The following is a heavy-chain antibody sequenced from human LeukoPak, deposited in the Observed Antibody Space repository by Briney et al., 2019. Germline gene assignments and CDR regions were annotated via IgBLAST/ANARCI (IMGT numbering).Heavy chain of an antibody. V-gene: IGHV1-69*13. D-gene: IGHD5-12*01. CDR2: IIPIFGTA. CDR3: ARLIGGSGYDRDY. J-gene: IGHJ4*02. Sequence: SVKVSCKASGGTFSSYAISWVRQAPGQGLDGMDGIIPIFGTANYEQKFQGRVTITADDSKRPAHMELSSLRSEDTAVYYCARLIGGSGYDRDYWGQGTLVTVSS. CDR1: GGTFSSYA.